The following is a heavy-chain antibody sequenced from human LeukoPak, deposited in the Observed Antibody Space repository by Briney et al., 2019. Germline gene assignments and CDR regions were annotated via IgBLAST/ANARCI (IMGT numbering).Heavy chain of an antibody. J-gene: IGHJ4*02. V-gene: IGHV5-51*01. Sequence: PGESLQISCRGSGYSFTAYWIAWVRQMPGKGLEWMATIYPGDSATTYSPSFQGQVTISADKSITTAYLQWSSPKASDTAMYYCARPAAGLGGFDYWGQGTLVTVSS. CDR3: ARPAAGLGGFDY. CDR2: IYPGDSAT. CDR1: GYSFTAYW. D-gene: IGHD3-16*01.